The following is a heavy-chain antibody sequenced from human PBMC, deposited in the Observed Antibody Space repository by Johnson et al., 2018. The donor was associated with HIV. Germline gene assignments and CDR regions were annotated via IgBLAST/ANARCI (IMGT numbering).Heavy chain of an antibody. CDR1: GFTFDDYG. J-gene: IGHJ3*02. CDR2: INWNGGST. Sequence: VQLVESGGGVVRPGGSLRLSCAASGFTFDDYGMSWVRQAPGKGLEWVSGINWNGGSTYYADSVNGRFTISRDNSKNTLYLQMNSLRAEDTALYYCARACRDGYTCAPFDSWGQGTMVTVSS. CDR3: ARACRDGYTCAPFDS. D-gene: IGHD5-24*01. V-gene: IGHV3-20*04.